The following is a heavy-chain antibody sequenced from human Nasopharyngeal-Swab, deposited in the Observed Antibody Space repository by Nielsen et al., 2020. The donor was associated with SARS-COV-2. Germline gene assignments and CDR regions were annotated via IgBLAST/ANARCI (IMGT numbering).Heavy chain of an antibody. D-gene: IGHD3-10*01. V-gene: IGHV4-39*01. Sequence: GSLRLSCAVSGGSVRDTSSAWGWIRQPPGKGLEWIATISHDGRTFYNPSLQSRVTISVDTSKNQFSLKLVSVTAADTSVYYCARQLSGNYQAYFDYWGQGSLAAVSS. CDR3: ARQLSGNYQAYFDY. J-gene: IGHJ4*02. CDR2: ISHDGRT. CDR1: GGSVRDTSSA.